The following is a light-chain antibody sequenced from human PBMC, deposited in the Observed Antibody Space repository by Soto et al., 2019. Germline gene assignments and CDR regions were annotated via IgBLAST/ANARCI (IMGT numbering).Light chain of an antibody. Sequence: DIQLTQSPPSLSASVGDTVTITCRASQSVSTYLNWYQQRPGKAPSPLIYSAISLQSGVPSRFSGGGSGTDFTLTIRNLQPEDFAIYYCQHTFRSPRRFGQGTKVDFK. V-gene: IGKV1-39*01. CDR2: SAI. J-gene: IGKJ1*01. CDR3: QHTFRSPRR. CDR1: QSVSTY.